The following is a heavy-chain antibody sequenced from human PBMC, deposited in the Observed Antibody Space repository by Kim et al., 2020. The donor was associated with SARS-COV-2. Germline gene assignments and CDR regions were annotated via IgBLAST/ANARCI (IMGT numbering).Heavy chain of an antibody. Sequence: GSLTSYADSVKGRFNIARDNTENTVYLQMNSLRVEDTAVYYCARGMGDYLGQGTLVTVSS. D-gene: IGHD1-26*01. CDR3: ARGMGDY. V-gene: IGHV3-74*01. CDR2: GSLT. J-gene: IGHJ4*02.